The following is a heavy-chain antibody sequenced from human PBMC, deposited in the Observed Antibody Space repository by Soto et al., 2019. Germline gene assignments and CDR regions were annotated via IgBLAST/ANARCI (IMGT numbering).Heavy chain of an antibody. CDR3: TKAPNSLSVVVTPNGAFDI. CDR1: GFTFNHHG. CDR2: ISYDGSNK. J-gene: IGHJ3*02. D-gene: IGHD2-21*02. V-gene: IGHV3-30*18. Sequence: QVQLMESGGGVVQPGRSLRLSCAASGFTFNHHGMHWVRQAPGKGLEWVAAISYDGSNKNYADSVKGRFTISRDNSKNTLYVQMNSLRDEDTAVYYCTKAPNSLSVVVTPNGAFDIWGQGTMVTVSS.